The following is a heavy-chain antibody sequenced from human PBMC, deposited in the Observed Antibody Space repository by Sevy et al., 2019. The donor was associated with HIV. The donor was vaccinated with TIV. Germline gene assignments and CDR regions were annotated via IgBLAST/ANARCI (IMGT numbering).Heavy chain of an antibody. V-gene: IGHV3-7*03. CDR1: GFTFSNYW. J-gene: IGHJ6*02. CDR3: ARDCSSATCLWGLDV. D-gene: IGHD2-2*01. CDR2: IKREGSEK. Sequence: GGSLRLSCAASGFTFSNYWMSWVRQAPGKGLEWVANIKREGSEKYYVASVKGRFTISRDNAKTSLDLQMNSLRAEDTAVYYCARDCSSATCLWGLDVWGQGTTVTVSS.